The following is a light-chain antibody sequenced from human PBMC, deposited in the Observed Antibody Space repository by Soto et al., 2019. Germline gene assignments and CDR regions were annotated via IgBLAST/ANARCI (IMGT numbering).Light chain of an antibody. V-gene: IGKV1-5*01. J-gene: IGKJ1*01. CDR1: QSISSW. Sequence: DIQMTQSPSTLSASVGDRVTITCRASQSISSWLAWYQQTPGKAPKLLSYDASSLESGVPSRFSGSGSGTEFTLTISSLPPDDFATYYFQQYNSYSWTCGQGTKVE. CDR3: QQYNSYSWT. CDR2: DAS.